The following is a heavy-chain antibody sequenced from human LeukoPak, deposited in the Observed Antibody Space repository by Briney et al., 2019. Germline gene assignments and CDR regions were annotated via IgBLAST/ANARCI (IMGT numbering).Heavy chain of an antibody. D-gene: IGHD4-17*01. CDR2: INPSGGST. J-gene: IGHJ4*02. V-gene: IGHV1-46*01. Sequence: GASVKVSCKASGYTFTSYYLHWVRQAPGQGLEWMGIINPSGGSTTYAQKFQGRVTMTRDMSTSTVYMELSSLRSEDTAVYYCARDPLHYGDYVDWDYWGQGTLVTVSS. CDR3: ARDPLHYGDYVDWDY. CDR1: GYTFTSYY.